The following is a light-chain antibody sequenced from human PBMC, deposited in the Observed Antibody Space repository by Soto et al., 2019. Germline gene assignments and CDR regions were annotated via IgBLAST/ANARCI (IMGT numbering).Light chain of an antibody. Sequence: HSVLTQPPSASGTPGQRVTISCSGSRSNIGSNSVNWYQQLPGTAPKLLIYSTNQRPSGVPDRFSGSKSDTSASLAISGLQSEDEADYYCAAWDDSLNGEVVFGGGTKVTVL. CDR1: RSNIGSNS. V-gene: IGLV1-44*01. CDR3: AAWDDSLNGEVV. J-gene: IGLJ2*01. CDR2: STN.